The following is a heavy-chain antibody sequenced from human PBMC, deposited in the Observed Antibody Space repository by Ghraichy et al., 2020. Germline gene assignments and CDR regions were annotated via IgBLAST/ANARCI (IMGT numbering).Heavy chain of an antibody. D-gene: IGHD6-19*01. CDR1: GFTFSSYA. V-gene: IGHV3-23*01. CDR3: AKDEGIAVAGLMTFDY. Sequence: GGSLRLSCAASGFTFSSYAMSWVRQAPGKGLEWVSAISGSGGSTYYADSVKGRFTISRDNSKNTLYLQMNSLRAEDTAVYYCAKDEGIAVAGLMTFDYWGQGTLVTVSS. J-gene: IGHJ4*02. CDR2: ISGSGGST.